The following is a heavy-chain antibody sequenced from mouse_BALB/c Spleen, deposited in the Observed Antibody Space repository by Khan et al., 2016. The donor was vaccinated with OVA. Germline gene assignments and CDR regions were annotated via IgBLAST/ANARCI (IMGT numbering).Heavy chain of an antibody. J-gene: IGHJ2*01. CDR2: ISYSGNT. CDR3: ARIYGGDFDY. V-gene: IGHV3-2*02. D-gene: IGHD1-1*01. Sequence: EVQLQESGPGLVKPSQSLSLTCTVTGYSITSDYASNWIRQFPGNKLEWMSHISYSGNTNFNPSLKSRISITRDTSKNQFFLQLNSVTTEDTATYYCARIYGGDFDYWGQGTILTVS. CDR1: GYSITSDYA.